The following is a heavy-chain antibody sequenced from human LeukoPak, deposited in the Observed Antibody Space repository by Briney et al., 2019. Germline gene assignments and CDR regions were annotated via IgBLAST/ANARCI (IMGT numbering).Heavy chain of an antibody. CDR2: ITTSDGNT. CDR3: AKDGGLWVSAHWGDS. Sequence: GGSLRLSCAASGFTFSSYAMSWVRQAPGKGLEWVSTITTSDGNTYYADSVKGRFTVSRDNPKNTLFLQMNSLRAEDTAVYYCAKDGGLWVSAHWGDSWGRGTLVTVSS. V-gene: IGHV3-23*01. CDR1: GFTFSSYA. D-gene: IGHD7-27*01. J-gene: IGHJ4*02.